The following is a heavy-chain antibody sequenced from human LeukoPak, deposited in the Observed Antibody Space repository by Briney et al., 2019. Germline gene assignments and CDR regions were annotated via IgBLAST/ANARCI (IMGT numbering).Heavy chain of an antibody. Sequence: GSLRLSCAASGFTFSDYYMNWIRLAPGKGLEWVSYISSHDNLIYYADSVKGRFTISTDNAKNAVFLQLNRLTVEDTAVYYCAREQWFRWEFWGQGVLVTVSS. V-gene: IGHV3-11*01. CDR3: AREQWFRWEF. CDR1: GFTFSDYY. CDR2: ISSHDNLI. J-gene: IGHJ4*02. D-gene: IGHD3-10*01.